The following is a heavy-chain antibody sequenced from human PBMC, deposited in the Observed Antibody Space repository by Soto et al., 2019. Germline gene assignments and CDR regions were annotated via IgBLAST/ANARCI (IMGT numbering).Heavy chain of an antibody. CDR3: ASWLEREHAYDI. J-gene: IGHJ3*02. CDR1: GLTVRGKKY. V-gene: IGHV3-53*01. CDR2: LYDVDGT. D-gene: IGHD1-1*01. Sequence: DVQLVASGGGWIQPGGSLRLSCAALGLTVRGKKYITWVRQAPGKGLEWVSALYDVDGTYYADSAKGRFTISRDNSNNIIYLHMNSLGPDDTAVYYCASWLEREHAYDIWGLGTMVTVSS.